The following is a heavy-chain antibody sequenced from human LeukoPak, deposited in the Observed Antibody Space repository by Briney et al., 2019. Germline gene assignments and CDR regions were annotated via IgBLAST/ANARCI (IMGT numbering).Heavy chain of an antibody. CDR2: IGQDGNEK. J-gene: IGHJ4*02. Sequence: GGSLRLSCTASGSNFNTYYMSWVRRAPGEGLEWVANIGQDGNEKNYVDSVKGRFTISRDNAKNSVFLQMNSLRAEDTAVYYCATDRQPSRFLGLWSWGPGTRVTVS. V-gene: IGHV3-7*01. D-gene: IGHD3-10*01. CDR3: ATDRQPSRFLGLWS. CDR1: GSNFNTYY.